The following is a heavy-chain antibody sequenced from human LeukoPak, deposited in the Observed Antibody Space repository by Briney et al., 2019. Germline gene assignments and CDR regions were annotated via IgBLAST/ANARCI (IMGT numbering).Heavy chain of an antibody. Sequence: GGSLRLSCAASGFTFSSYGMHWVRRAPGKGLEWVAVIWYDGSNKYYADSVKGRFTISRDNSKNTLYLQMNSLRAEDTAVYYCARGYYYGSGAVNDAFDIWGQGTTVTVSS. J-gene: IGHJ3*02. V-gene: IGHV3-33*01. CDR3: ARGYYYGSGAVNDAFDI. D-gene: IGHD3-10*01. CDR1: GFTFSSYG. CDR2: IWYDGSNK.